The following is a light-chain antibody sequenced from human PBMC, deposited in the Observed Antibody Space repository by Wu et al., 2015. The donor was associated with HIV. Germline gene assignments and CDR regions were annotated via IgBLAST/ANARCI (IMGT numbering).Light chain of an antibody. CDR1: QSIGSTD. CDR3: HQYGSSTRT. CDR2: DAS. V-gene: IGKV3-20*01. Sequence: EIVLTQSPGTLSLSPGDSATLSCRASQSIGSTDLAWYQQRPGQAPRLLIYDASTRATGIPDRFSGRGSGRDFTLIISGLQPEDFAVYYCHQYGSSTRTFGQGTKVEI. J-gene: IGKJ1*01.